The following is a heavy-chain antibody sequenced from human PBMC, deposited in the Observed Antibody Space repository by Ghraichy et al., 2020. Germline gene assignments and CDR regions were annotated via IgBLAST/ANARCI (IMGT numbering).Heavy chain of an antibody. J-gene: IGHJ3*02. CDR1: GDSVSNYNVA. V-gene: IGHV6-1*01. CDR2: TYRMAS. CDR3: ARGRDHGFDI. Sequence: SQTLSLTCAISGDSVSNYNVAWIWIRQSPSRGLEWLGRTYRMASQYAESVKSRMTISPDTSKNQFSLQLNSVTPEDTALYYCARGRDHGFDIWGQGTMVTVSS.